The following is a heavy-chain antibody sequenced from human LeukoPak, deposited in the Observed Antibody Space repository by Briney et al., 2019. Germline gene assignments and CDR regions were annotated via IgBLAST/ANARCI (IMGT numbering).Heavy chain of an antibody. D-gene: IGHD6-25*01. V-gene: IGHV3-11*04. CDR3: ARDSGGGYFDF. CDR1: GFTFSDYH. Sequence: KPGGSLRLSCAASGFTFSDYHMTWIRQGPGKGLEWVSYISTSGSSTYYADSVEGRFTISRDNAKNSLYLQVNSLRPEDTALYYCARDSGGGYFDFWGQGTLVTVSS. CDR2: ISTSGSST. J-gene: IGHJ4*02.